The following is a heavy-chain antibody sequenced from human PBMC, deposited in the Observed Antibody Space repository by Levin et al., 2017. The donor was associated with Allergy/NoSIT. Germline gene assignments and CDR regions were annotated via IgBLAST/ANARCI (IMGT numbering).Heavy chain of an antibody. D-gene: IGHD2-15*01. CDR2: ISSSGSTI. Sequence: GGSLRLSCAASGFTFSDYYMSWIRQAPGKGLEWVSYISSSGSTIYYADSVKGRFTISRDNAKNSLYLQMNSLRAEDTAVYYCATGYCSGGSCYSGLVDYWGQGTLVTVSS. J-gene: IGHJ4*02. CDR1: GFTFSDYY. CDR3: ATGYCSGGSCYSGLVDY. V-gene: IGHV3-11*01.